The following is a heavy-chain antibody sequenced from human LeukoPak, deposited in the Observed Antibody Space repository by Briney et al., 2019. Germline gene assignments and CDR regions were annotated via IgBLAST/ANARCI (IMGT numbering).Heavy chain of an antibody. CDR2: INPNTGGT. D-gene: IGHD4-17*01. Sequence: ASVKVSCKASGYTFTDYYIHWVRQAPGQGLEWMGCINPNTGGTNYVQRPQGRVTLTTDTSMKTAYMDLTSLRSDDTAVYYCARDRTTVTIFDYWGQGTLVTVSS. J-gene: IGHJ4*02. CDR1: GYTFTDYY. CDR3: ARDRTTVTIFDY. V-gene: IGHV1-2*02.